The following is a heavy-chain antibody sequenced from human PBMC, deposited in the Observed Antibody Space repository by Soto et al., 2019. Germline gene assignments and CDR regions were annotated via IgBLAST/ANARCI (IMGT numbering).Heavy chain of an antibody. J-gene: IGHJ4*02. D-gene: IGHD6-19*01. CDR2: ISYSGGT. CDR1: GASISSYY. Sequence: QVQLQESGPGLVKPSETLSLTCTVSGASISSYYWSWIRQSPGKGLEWIGYISYSGGTNYNPSLRGRVTISLDTSKNQFSLKLYTLTAEDTAMYYCARGERLGLDYWGQGTLVTVSS. V-gene: IGHV4-59*01. CDR3: ARGERLGLDY.